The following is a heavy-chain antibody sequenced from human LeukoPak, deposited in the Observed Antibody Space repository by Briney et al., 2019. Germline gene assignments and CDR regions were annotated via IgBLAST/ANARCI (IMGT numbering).Heavy chain of an antibody. J-gene: IGHJ4*02. V-gene: IGHV3-64*01. CDR1: GFTFSPYS. Sequence: GGSLRLSCVASGFTFSPYSINWIRQAPGKGLEYVSAISSNGGSTYYANSVKGRFTISRDNSKNTLYLQMGSLRAEDMAVYYCARSPKWAAASRPHFDYWGQGTLVTVSS. CDR2: ISSNGGST. CDR3: ARSPKWAAASRPHFDY. D-gene: IGHD6-13*01.